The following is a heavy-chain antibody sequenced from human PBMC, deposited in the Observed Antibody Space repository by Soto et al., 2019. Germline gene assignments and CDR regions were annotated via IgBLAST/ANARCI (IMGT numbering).Heavy chain of an antibody. CDR1: GGTFSSYS. J-gene: IGHJ5*02. V-gene: IGHV1-69*13. Sequence: SVKVSCKASGGTFSSYSISWVRQAPGQGLEWMGGIIPSFGTANYAQKFQGRVTITADESTSTAYMELSSLRSEDTAVYYCARGPDYYDSSGYYSYNWFDPWGQGTLVTVSS. CDR3: ARGPDYYDSSGYYSYNWFDP. D-gene: IGHD3-22*01. CDR2: IIPSFGTA.